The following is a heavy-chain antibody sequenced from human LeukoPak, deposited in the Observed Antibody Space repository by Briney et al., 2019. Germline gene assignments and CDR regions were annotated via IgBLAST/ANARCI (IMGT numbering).Heavy chain of an antibody. Sequence: GGSLRLSCAASGFTFSSYGMHWVRQAPGKGLEWVSYISSSGSTIYYADSVKGRFTISRDNSKNTLYLQTNSLRAEDTAVYYCAKDLGAIGSSYYDDWGQGTLVTVSS. V-gene: IGHV3-48*01. CDR1: GFTFSSYG. J-gene: IGHJ4*02. CDR2: ISSSGSTI. CDR3: AKDLGAIGSSYYDD. D-gene: IGHD6-13*01.